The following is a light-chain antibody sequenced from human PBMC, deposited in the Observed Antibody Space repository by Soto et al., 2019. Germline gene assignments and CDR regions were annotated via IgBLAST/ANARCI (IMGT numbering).Light chain of an antibody. J-gene: IGKJ1*01. CDR3: QQYDNPWT. V-gene: IGKV1-33*01. CDR2: DAS. CDR1: QDISNY. Sequence: DIQMTQSPSSLSASVGDRVTITCQASQDISNYLNWYQQKPGKAPKLLIYDASNLETGVPSMFSGSGSGTDFTFTISSLQPEDIATYYCQQYDNPWTFGQGTKVEIK.